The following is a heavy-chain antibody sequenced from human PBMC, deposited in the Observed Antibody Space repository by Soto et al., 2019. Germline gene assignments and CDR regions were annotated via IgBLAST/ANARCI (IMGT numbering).Heavy chain of an antibody. CDR2: ISGSGGDT. J-gene: IGHJ4*02. Sequence: GGSLRLSCAASGFTFSSYAMNWVRQAPGKGLEWVSGISGSGGDTYYADSVKGRFTISRDNSKNTLYLQMNSLRAEDTAVYYCAKEDAKIAARPNDYWGQGTLVTVSS. D-gene: IGHD6-6*01. CDR1: GFTFSSYA. V-gene: IGHV3-23*01. CDR3: AKEDAKIAARPNDY.